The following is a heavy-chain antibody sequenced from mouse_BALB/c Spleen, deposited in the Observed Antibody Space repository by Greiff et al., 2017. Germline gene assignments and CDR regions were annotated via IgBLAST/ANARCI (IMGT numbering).Heavy chain of an antibody. CDR2: IDPENGNT. CDR1: GFTIKDYY. Sequence: EVKLQESGAELVRPGALVKLSCKASGFTIKDYYMHWVKQRPEQGLEWIGWIDPENGNTIYDPKFQGKASITADTSSNTAYLQLSSLTSEDTAAYYCARRIARRHYFDYWGQGTTLTVSS. V-gene: IGHV14-1*02. D-gene: IGHD1-3*01. J-gene: IGHJ2*01. CDR3: ARRIARRHYFDY.